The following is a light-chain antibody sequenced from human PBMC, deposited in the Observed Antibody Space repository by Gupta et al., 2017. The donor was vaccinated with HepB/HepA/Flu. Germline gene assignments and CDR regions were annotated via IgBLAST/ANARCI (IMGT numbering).Light chain of an antibody. CDR2: DDS. CDR1: NIGRKS. CDR3: QVWDSSSDQV. V-gene: IGLV3-21*03. J-gene: IGLJ2*01. Sequence: SYVLTQPPSMSVALGKTARIPCGGDNIGRKSVHWYQQKPGQAPVLVVYDDSDRPSGIPERISGSNSGNTATLSISRVEAGDEADYFCQVWDSSSDQVFGGGTKLTVL.